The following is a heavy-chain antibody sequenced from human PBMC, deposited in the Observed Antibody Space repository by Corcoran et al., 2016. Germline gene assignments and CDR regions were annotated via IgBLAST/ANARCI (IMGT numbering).Heavy chain of an antibody. CDR1: GGSFSGYY. J-gene: IGHJ5*02. Sequence: QVQLQQWGAGLLKPSETLSLTCAVYGGSFSGYYWSWIRQPPGKGLEWIGEINHSGSTNYNPSLKSRVTISVDTSKNQFSLKLSSVTAADTAVYYCASIVVVPTGMPDRSNWFDPWGQGTLVTVSS. D-gene: IGHD2-2*01. V-gene: IGHV4-34*01. CDR2: INHSGST. CDR3: ASIVVVPTGMPDRSNWFDP.